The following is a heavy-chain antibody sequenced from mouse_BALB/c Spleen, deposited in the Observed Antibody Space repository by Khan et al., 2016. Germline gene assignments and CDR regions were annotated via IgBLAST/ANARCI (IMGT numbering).Heavy chain of an antibody. J-gene: IGHJ2*01. Sequence: QVQLQQSGPELKKPGETVKISCKASGYTFTNYGMNWVKQAPGKGLKWMGWINTNTGEPTYAEEFKGRFAFSLETSASTAYLQINKLKNEDTATYFCARSGGNFDYWGQGTTLTVSS. CDR1: GYTFTNYG. D-gene: IGHD3-1*01. V-gene: IGHV9-3*02. CDR3: ARSGGNFDY. CDR2: INTNTGEP.